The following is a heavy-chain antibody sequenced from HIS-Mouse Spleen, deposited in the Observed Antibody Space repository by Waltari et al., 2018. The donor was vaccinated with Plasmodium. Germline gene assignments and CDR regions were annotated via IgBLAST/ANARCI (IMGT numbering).Heavy chain of an antibody. J-gene: IGHJ1*01. CDR1: GYTFTGYY. V-gene: IGHV1-2*02. Sequence: QVQLVQSGAEVKKPGASVKVSCKASGYTFTGYYMHWVRQAPGQGLEWMGWINPNSGGTNDARKFQGRGTMTRDTSISTAYMELSRLRSDDTAVYYCARVLGYKAAAGTFVEYFQHWGQGTLVTVSS. CDR3: ARVLGYKAAAGTFVEYFQH. D-gene: IGHD6-13*01. CDR2: INPNSGGT.